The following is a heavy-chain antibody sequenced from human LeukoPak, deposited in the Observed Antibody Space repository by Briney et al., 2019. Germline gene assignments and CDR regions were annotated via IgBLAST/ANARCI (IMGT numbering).Heavy chain of an antibody. Sequence: GGSLRLSCAASGFTFSSYAMSWVHQAPGKGLEWVSAISGSGGNTYYIDSVKGRFTISRDNSKNTLDLQMNSLRAEDTAVYYCARDRPYDYVWGSYPDPYFDYWGQGTLVTVSS. J-gene: IGHJ4*02. V-gene: IGHV3-23*01. CDR2: ISGSGGNT. D-gene: IGHD3-16*01. CDR1: GFTFSSYA. CDR3: ARDRPYDYVWGSYPDPYFDY.